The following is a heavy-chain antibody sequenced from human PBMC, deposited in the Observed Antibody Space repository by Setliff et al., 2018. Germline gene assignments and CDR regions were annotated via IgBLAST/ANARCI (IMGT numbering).Heavy chain of an antibody. CDR2: INHSGST. V-gene: IGHV4-34*01. CDR3: ARHLWGRWMATSSDYFDY. CDR1: GASFSDYY. D-gene: IGHD5-12*01. Sequence: PSETLSLTCTVYGASFSDYYWGWIRQPPGKGLEWIAEINHSGSTNYNPSLKSRVTISVDTSKNQFSLKLSSVTAADTAVYYCARHLWGRWMATSSDYFDYWGQGSLVTVSS. J-gene: IGHJ4*02.